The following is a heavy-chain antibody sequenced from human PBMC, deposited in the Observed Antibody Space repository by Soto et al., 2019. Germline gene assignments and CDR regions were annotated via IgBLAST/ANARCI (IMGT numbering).Heavy chain of an antibody. CDR2: ISHDGINK. J-gene: IGHJ5*02. V-gene: IGHV3-30-3*01. CDR3: AKDEYGSYYCVTWVDP. Sequence: QVRLVESGGGVVQPGRSLRLSCTASGFSFSSYAMYWFRQPPGKGLEWVAVISHDGINKHYADSVKGRVTVSRDNSNHFLDLKENSLRAEDMAMYCFAKDEYGSYYCVTWVDPWGQGTLVTVSS. D-gene: IGHD6-6*01. CDR1: GFSFSSYA.